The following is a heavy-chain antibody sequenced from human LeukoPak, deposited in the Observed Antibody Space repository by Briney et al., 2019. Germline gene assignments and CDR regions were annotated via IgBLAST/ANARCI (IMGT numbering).Heavy chain of an antibody. J-gene: IGHJ4*02. CDR2: IKQDGSEK. CDR3: ARDSYCSGGSCLLPFDY. CDR1: GFTFSSYW. Sequence: GGSLRLSCAASGFTFSSYWMSWVRQAPGKGLEWVANIKQDGSEKYYVDSVKGRFTISRDNAKNSLYLQMNSLRAEDTAVYYCARDSYCSGGSCLLPFDYWGQGTLVTVSS. D-gene: IGHD2-15*01. V-gene: IGHV3-7*01.